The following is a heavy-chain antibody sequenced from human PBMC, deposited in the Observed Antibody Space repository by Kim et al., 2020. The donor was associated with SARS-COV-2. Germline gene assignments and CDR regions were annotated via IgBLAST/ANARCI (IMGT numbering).Heavy chain of an antibody. V-gene: IGHV7-4-1*02. CDR2: INTNTGNP. CDR3: ARDLESTAAAGYYYYYMDV. Sequence: ASVKVSCKASGYTFTSYAMNWVRQAPGQGLEWMGWINTNTGNPTYAQGFTGRFVFPLDTSVSTAYLQISSLKAEDTAVYYCARDLESTAAAGYYYYYMDVWGKGTTVTVSS. J-gene: IGHJ6*03. CDR1: GYTFTSYA. D-gene: IGHD6-13*01.